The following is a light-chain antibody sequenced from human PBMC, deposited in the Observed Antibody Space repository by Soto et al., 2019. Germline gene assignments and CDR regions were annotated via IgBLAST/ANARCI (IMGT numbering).Light chain of an antibody. CDR2: DVS. J-gene: IGLJ1*01. CDR1: SSDVNGYKY. Sequence: QSALTQPASVSGPPGQSITISCTGTSSDVNGYKYVSWYQQHPGKAPKLMIYDVSNRPSGVSNRFSGSKSGNTASLTISGLQAEDEADYYCSSYTSSSTPYVFGTGTKVTVL. CDR3: SSYTSSSTPYV. V-gene: IGLV2-14*01.